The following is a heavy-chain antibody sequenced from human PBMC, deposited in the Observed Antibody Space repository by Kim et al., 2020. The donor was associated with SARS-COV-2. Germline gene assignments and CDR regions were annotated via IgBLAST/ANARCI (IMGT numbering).Heavy chain of an antibody. CDR1: GGSISSGGYY. CDR3: ARDMVRGVPRRFDP. D-gene: IGHD3-10*01. CDR2: IYYSGST. J-gene: IGHJ5*02. V-gene: IGHV4-31*03. Sequence: SETLSLTCTVSGGSISSGGYYWSWIRQHPGKGLEWIGYIYYSGSTYYNPSLKSRVTISVDTSKNQFSLKLSSVTAADTAVYYCARDMVRGVPRRFDPWGQGTLVTVSS.